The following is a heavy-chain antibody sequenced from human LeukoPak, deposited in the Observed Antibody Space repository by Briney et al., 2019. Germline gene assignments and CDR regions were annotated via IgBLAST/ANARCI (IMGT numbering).Heavy chain of an antibody. CDR2: IYFSGST. CDR3: ARDSCSSTSCRKKFDY. CDR1: GDSISSANYY. D-gene: IGHD2-2*01. Sequence: SETLSLTCTVSGDSISSANYYWGWVRQPPGKGLEWIGSIYFSGSTYYNPSLKSRVTISVETSKVQFSLKLSSVTAADTAVYYCARDSCSSTSCRKKFDYWGQGTLVTVSS. J-gene: IGHJ4*02. V-gene: IGHV4-39*07.